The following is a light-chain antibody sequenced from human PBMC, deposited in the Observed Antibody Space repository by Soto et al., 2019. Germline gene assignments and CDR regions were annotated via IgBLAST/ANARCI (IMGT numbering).Light chain of an antibody. CDR2: STS. Sequence: QTVVTQEPSLTVSPGGTVTLTCASSTGAVTSGYYPNWFQQKPGQAPRALIYSTSNKDSWTPARFSGSLLGGKAALTLSGVQPEEEAEYYCLLYYGGAHVLFGGGTKLTVL. CDR1: TGAVTSGYY. V-gene: IGLV7-43*01. J-gene: IGLJ2*01. CDR3: LLYYGGAHVL.